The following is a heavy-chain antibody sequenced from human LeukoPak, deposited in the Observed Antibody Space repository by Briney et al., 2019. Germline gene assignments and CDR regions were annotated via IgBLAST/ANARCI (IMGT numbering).Heavy chain of an antibody. CDR3: ARQTKYYDILTGYRPDAFDV. V-gene: IGHV4-34*01. Sequence: SETLSLTCAVYGGSFSGYYWGWIRQPPGKGLEWIASIHYGGSSDCNPSLKRRVTISVDTSKNQFSLKLNSVTAADTAVYYCARQTKYYDILTGYRPDAFDVWGQGTMVTVSS. J-gene: IGHJ3*01. D-gene: IGHD3-9*01. CDR2: IHYGGSS. CDR1: GGSFSGYY.